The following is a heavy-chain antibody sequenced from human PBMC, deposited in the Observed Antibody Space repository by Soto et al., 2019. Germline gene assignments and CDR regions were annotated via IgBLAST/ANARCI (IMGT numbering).Heavy chain of an antibody. CDR1: GFTFSDYY. J-gene: IGHJ6*02. Sequence: GAVRFSCAVSGFTFSDYYMSWIRQAPGKGLEWVAYISGSGTYTNYADSVKGRFTISRDNAKNSLYLQMNSLRDEDTAVYYCVRDGGVVIPDAIGGGYGMDVWGQGTTVTVSS. CDR2: ISGSGTYT. CDR3: VRDGGVVIPDAIGGGYGMDV. D-gene: IGHD2-2*01. V-gene: IGHV3-11*06.